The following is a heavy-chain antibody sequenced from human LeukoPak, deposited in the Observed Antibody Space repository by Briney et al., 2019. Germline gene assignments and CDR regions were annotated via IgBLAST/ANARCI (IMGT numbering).Heavy chain of an antibody. CDR1: GFTISSYY. Sequence: PSETLSLTCTASGFTISSYYWSWIRQAPGKGLEWIGDIYYSGSTYYNASLKSRVTISGDTSKNQFSLQLSCVTAADTSVYYCARHRGIAARRDYYYYTNGWGKGTTVTVSS. V-gene: IGHV4-59*08. D-gene: IGHD6-6*01. CDR3: ARHRGIAARRDYYYYTNG. J-gene: IGHJ6*03. CDR2: IYYSGST.